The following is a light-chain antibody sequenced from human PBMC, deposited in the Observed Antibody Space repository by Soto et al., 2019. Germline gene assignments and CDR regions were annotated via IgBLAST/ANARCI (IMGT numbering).Light chain of an antibody. CDR3: QQYNNWPPWT. Sequence: DIVLTQSPGTLYLSPGERATLSCRASQSVSSGYLAWYQQRPGQAPRLLIYGASTRATGIPDRFSGSGSGTDFTLTISRLEPEDFAVYYCQQYNNWPPWTFGQGTKVDIK. CDR1: QSVSSGY. V-gene: IGKV3-20*01. CDR2: GAS. J-gene: IGKJ1*01.